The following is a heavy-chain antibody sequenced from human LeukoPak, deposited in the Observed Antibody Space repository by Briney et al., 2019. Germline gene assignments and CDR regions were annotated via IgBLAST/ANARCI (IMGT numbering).Heavy chain of an antibody. J-gene: IGHJ3*02. D-gene: IGHD3-22*01. CDR1: GFTFSGSA. V-gene: IGHV3-73*01. Sequence: GGSLRLSCAASGFTFSGSAMHWVRQASGKGLEWVGRIRSKANNYATAYATSVKGRFTISRDDSKNTLYLQMNSLRAEDTAVYYCARGYYYDSSGYYGYDGEAFDIWGQGTMVTVSS. CDR3: ARGYYYDSSGYYGYDGEAFDI. CDR2: IRSKANNYAT.